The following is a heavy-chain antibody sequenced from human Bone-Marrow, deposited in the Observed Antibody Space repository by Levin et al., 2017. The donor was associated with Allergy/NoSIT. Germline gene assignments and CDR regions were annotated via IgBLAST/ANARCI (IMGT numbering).Heavy chain of an antibody. CDR3: ARDRISGNYDSSASYLWYYYGMDV. D-gene: IGHD3-22*01. Sequence: PGGSLRLSCAASGLTVSSNYMSWVRQAPGKGLEWVSVIYSGGRTYYADSVKGRFTISRDNSKNTLYLQMNSLRAEDTAVYYCARDRISGNYDSSASYLWYYYGMDVWGQGTTVTVSS. CDR1: GLTVSSNY. V-gene: IGHV3-53*01. CDR2: IYSGGRT. J-gene: IGHJ6*02.